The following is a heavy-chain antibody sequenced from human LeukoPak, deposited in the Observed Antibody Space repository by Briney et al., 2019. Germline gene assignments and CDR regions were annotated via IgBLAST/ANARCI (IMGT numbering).Heavy chain of an antibody. CDR3: AKANYDILTGYIDY. CDR1: GFTFDDYA. D-gene: IGHD3-9*01. J-gene: IGHJ4*02. Sequence: GGSLRLSCAASGFTFDDYAMHWVRHAPGKGLEWVSGISWNSGSIGYADSVKGRFTISRDNAKSSVYLQMNSLRAEDMALYYCAKANYDILTGYIDYWGQGTLVTVSS. V-gene: IGHV3-9*03. CDR2: ISWNSGSI.